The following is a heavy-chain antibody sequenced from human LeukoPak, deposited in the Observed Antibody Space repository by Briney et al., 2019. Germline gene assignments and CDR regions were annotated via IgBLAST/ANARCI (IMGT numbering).Heavy chain of an antibody. CDR2: IDSGRNI. CDR3: ARTKFYFDSSDYFFFDP. D-gene: IGHD3-22*01. J-gene: IGHJ5*02. CDR1: YESISSSSHY. Sequence: PSETLSLTCTVSYESISSSSHYWGWIRRPPGKGLEWIGSIDSGRNIHSNPSLDGRDTISVDTSKNQFSLKLSSVTAADTAVYYSARTKFYFDSSDYFFFDPWGQGILVIVSS. V-gene: IGHV4-39*01.